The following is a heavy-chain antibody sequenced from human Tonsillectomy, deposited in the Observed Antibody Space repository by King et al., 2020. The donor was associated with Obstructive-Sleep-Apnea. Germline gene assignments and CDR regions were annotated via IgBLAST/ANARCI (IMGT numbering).Heavy chain of an antibody. V-gene: IGHV5-51*01. CDR3: ARRVVRGGYYYGMDV. Sequence: VQLVESGAEVKKPGESLKISCKVSGYTFTSYWIGWVRQMPGKGLEWMGIIYPGDSDTRYSPSFQGQVTISADKSISTAYLQWSSLKASDTAMYYCARRVVRGGYYYGMDVWGQGTTVTVSS. D-gene: IGHD3-10*01. J-gene: IGHJ6*02. CDR2: IYPGDSDT. CDR1: GYTFTSYW.